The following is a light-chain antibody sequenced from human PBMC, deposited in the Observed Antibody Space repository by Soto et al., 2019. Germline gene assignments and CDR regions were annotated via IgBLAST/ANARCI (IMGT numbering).Light chain of an antibody. J-gene: IGKJ5*01. Sequence: EIVMTQSPATLSVSPVERATLSCRASQSVSSNLAWYQQTPGQAPRLLIYGASTRATGIPARFSGSGSGTEFTLTIGSLQSEDFAVYYCQQYNNWPFTFGQGTRLEIK. CDR3: QQYNNWPFT. V-gene: IGKV3-15*01. CDR2: GAS. CDR1: QSVSSN.